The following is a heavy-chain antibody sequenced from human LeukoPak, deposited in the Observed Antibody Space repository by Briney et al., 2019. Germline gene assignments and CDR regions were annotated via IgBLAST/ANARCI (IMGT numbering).Heavy chain of an antibody. CDR2: ISYDGSNK. CDR1: GFTFSSYG. D-gene: IGHD6-13*01. CDR3: AKGRPRPYSSSVDY. J-gene: IGHJ4*02. Sequence: PGGSLRLSCAASGFTFSSYGMHWVRQAPGKGLEWVAVISYDGSNKYYADSVKGRFTISRDNSKNTLYLQMNSLRAEDTAVYYCAKGRPRPYSSSVDYWGQGTLVSVSS. V-gene: IGHV3-30*18.